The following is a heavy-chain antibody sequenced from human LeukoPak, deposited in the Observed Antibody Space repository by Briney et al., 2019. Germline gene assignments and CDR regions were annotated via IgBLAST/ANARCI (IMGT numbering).Heavy chain of an antibody. Sequence: SETLSLTCTVSGGSISNYYWSWIRQPPGEGLEWIGYIYYSGSTNYNPSPKSRVTISLHTSKNQFSLRLNSVTAADTAMYYCARHFEFGETTGSDYWGQGTLVTVSS. CDR1: GGSISNYY. D-gene: IGHD3-10*01. CDR3: ARHFEFGETTGSDY. CDR2: IYYSGST. J-gene: IGHJ4*02. V-gene: IGHV4-59*08.